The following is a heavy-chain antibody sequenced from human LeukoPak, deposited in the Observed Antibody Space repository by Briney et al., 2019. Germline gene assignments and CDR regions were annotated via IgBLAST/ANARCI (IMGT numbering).Heavy chain of an antibody. Sequence: ASVKVSCKASGGTFSSYAISWVRQAPGQGLEWMGGIIPIFGTANYAQKFQGRVTITADESTSTAYMELSSLRSEDTAVYYCARGLLSGGWYEGFDYWGQGTLVTVSS. V-gene: IGHV1-69*13. CDR2: IIPIFGTA. D-gene: IGHD6-19*01. CDR3: ARGLLSGGWYEGFDY. J-gene: IGHJ4*02. CDR1: GGTFSSYA.